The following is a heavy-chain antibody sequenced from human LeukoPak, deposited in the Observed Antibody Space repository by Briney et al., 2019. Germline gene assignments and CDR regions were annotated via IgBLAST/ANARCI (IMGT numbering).Heavy chain of an antibody. CDR3: VKEAYYGWGSAPTFYFDY. CDR2: ISHDVKTT. J-gene: IGHJ4*02. CDR1: GFSFSDSV. Sequence: PGKSLRLSCVASGFSFSDSVIHWVRQAPGKGLEWVAVISHDVKTTYYAHSDKGRFTIHRDNSRNTVLLQRNRLRSEDTAVYYCVKEAYYGWGSAPTFYFDYWGQGTRVTVSS. D-gene: IGHD3-10*01. V-gene: IGHV3-30*04.